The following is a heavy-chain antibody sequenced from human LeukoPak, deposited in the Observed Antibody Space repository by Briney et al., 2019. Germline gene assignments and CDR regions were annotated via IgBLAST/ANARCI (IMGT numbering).Heavy chain of an antibody. J-gene: IGHJ5*02. CDR2: IYYSGST. CDR3: ARRKEGNWFDP. V-gene: IGHV4-59*01. Sequence: PSETLSLTRTVSGGSISSYYRSWIRQPPGKGLEWIGYIYYSGSTNYNPSLKSRVTISVDTSKNQFSLKLSSVTAADTAVYYCARRKEGNWFDPWGQGTLVTVSS. CDR1: GGSISSYY.